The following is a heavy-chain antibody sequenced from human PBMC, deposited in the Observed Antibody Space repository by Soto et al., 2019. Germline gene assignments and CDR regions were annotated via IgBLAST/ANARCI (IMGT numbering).Heavy chain of an antibody. J-gene: IGHJ6*02. CDR1: GFTFRSYG. Sequence: GGSLRLSSAPSGFTFRSYGMHWVRQAPGKGQEWVAVISYDGSNKYYADSVKGRFTISRDNSKNTLYLQMNSLRAEDTAVYYCAKGVGGYCSGGSCRGRLDVWGQGTTVTVSS. V-gene: IGHV3-30*18. CDR2: ISYDGSNK. CDR3: AKGVGGYCSGGSCRGRLDV. D-gene: IGHD2-15*01.